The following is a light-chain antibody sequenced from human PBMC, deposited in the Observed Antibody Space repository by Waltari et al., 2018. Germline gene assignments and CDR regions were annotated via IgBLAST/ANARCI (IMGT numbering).Light chain of an antibody. CDR1: QSVSSY. V-gene: IGKV1-39*01. J-gene: IGKJ2*01. Sequence: DIQMTQSPSSLSASVGDRVTITCRASQSVSSYLNWYQQRPGKDPEVLIYAASSLQSGVPSRFSGSGSGTDFTLTINGLQPEDFATYYCQQSYSSLYTFGQGTRLEIK. CDR3: QQSYSSLYT. CDR2: AAS.